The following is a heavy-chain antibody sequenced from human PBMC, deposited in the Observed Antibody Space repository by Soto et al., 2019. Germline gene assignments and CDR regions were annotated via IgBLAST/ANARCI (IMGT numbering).Heavy chain of an antibody. CDR2: INQDGSEK. V-gene: IGHV3-7*03. CDR1: GLTFSTYW. Sequence: PGGSLRLSCAASGLTFSTYWLGWVRQSPGKGLEWVANINQDGSEKNYVDSVKGRFTISRDNAKNSLYLEMNSLRAKDTAVYYCARDRGPYAYWGQRTLVTVSS. CDR3: ARDRGPYAY. D-gene: IGHD3-16*01. J-gene: IGHJ4*02.